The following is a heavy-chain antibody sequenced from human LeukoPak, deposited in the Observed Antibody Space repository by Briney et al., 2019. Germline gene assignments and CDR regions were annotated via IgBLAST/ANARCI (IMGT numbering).Heavy chain of an antibody. V-gene: IGHV3-48*03. J-gene: IGHJ6*02. D-gene: IGHD3-22*01. CDR3: ARGKYYYDSSGYYYYYGIDV. Sequence: GGSLRLSCAASGFTFSSYEMNWVRQAPGKGLEWVSYISSSGSTIYYADSVKGRFTISRDNAKNSLYLQMNSLRAEDTAVYYCARGKYYYDSSGYYYYYGIDVCGQGTTVTVSS. CDR1: GFTFSSYE. CDR2: ISSSGSTI.